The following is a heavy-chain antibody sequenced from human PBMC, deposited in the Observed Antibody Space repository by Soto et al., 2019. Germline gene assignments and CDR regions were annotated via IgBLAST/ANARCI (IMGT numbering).Heavy chain of an antibody. CDR2: IIPIFGTA. CDR3: ARGKYYYYSSAIENWFDP. CDR1: GGTFSSYA. D-gene: IGHD3-22*01. Sequence: ASVKVSCKASGGTFSSYAISWVRQAPGQGLEWMGGIIPIFGTANYAQKFQGRVTITADESTSTAYMELSSLRSEDTAVYYCARGKYYYYSSAIENWFDPWGQGTLVTVSS. J-gene: IGHJ5*02. V-gene: IGHV1-69*13.